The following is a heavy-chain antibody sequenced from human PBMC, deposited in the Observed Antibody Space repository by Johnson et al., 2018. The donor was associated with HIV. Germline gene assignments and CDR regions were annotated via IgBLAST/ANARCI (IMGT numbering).Heavy chain of an antibody. V-gene: IGHV3-30*04. CDR3: AREKPGTPRDAFDI. J-gene: IGHJ3*02. Sequence: QVQLVESGGGVVQPGRSLRISCAASGFTFSNYAMSWVRQAPGKGLEWVTVISYDGRTKYYADSVKGRFTISRDNSKITLYLQVNSLRDEDTAVYYCAREKPGTPRDAFDIWGQGTMVTVSS. CDR2: ISYDGRTK. CDR1: GFTFSNYA.